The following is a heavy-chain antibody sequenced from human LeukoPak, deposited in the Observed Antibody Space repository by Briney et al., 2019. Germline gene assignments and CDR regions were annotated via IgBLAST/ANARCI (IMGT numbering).Heavy chain of an antibody. V-gene: IGHV4-59*01. D-gene: IGHD3-3*01. CDR2: IYYSGST. CDR1: GFTFSSYA. CDR3: GRYPRYDFWSGYYTDGEY. Sequence: GSLRLSCAASGFTFSSYAMSWIRQPPGKGLEWIGYIYYSGSTNYNPSLQSRVTISVDTSKNQFSLKLSSVTAADTAVYYCGRYPRYDFWSGYYTDGEYWGEGTLVTHSS. J-gene: IGHJ4*02.